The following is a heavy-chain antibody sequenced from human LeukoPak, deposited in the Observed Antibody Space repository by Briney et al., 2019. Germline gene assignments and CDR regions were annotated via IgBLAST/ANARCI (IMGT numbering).Heavy chain of an antibody. D-gene: IGHD1-26*01. J-gene: IGHJ4*02. CDR1: GYTFTSYY. CDR3: VRGGLVRSASLDC. V-gene: IGHV1-46*01. Sequence: ASVKVSCKASGYTFTSYYMHWVRQAPGQGLEWMGIINPSGGSTNYAQKFQGRVTMTRDMSTSTVYMELSSLRSEDTAVYYCVRGGLVRSASLDCWGQGTLVTVSS. CDR2: INPSGGST.